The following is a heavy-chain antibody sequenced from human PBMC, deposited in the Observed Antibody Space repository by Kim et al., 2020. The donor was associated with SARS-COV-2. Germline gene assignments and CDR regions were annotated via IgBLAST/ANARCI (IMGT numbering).Heavy chain of an antibody. CDR2: INHSGST. CDR3: ARVKYSSSWYRERWFYP. CDR1: GGSFSGYY. V-gene: IGHV4-34*01. D-gene: IGHD6-13*01. Sequence: SETLSLTCAVYGGSFSGYYWSWIRQPPGKGLEWIGEINHSGSTNYNPSLKSRVTISVDTSKNQFSLKLSSVTAADTAVYYCARVKYSSSWYRERWFYPWG. J-gene: IGHJ5*02.